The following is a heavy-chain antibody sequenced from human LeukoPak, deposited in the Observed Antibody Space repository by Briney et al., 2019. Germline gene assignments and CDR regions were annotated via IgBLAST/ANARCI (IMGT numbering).Heavy chain of an antibody. CDR3: ARRGFYDGNLYYTMDV. D-gene: IGHD4-23*01. Sequence: GESLRISCKGSGYSFTSYWITWVRQMPGKGLEWMGRIDPSDSYTNYSPSFQGHVTMSADKSISTAYLQWSSLKASDTAMYYCARRGFYDGNLYYTMDVWGQETTVTVSS. CDR2: IDPSDSYT. CDR1: GYSFTSYW. V-gene: IGHV5-10-1*01. J-gene: IGHJ6*02.